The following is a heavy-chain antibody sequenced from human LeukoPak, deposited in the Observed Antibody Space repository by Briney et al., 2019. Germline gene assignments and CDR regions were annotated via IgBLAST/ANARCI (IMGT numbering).Heavy chain of an antibody. CDR3: ARGYDSSGYRFDP. Sequence: SQTLSLTCTVSGGSISSGGYYWSWIRQHPGKGLEWIGYIYCSGSTYYNPSLKSRVTISVDTSKNQFSLKLSSVTAADTAVYYCARGYDSSGYRFDPWGQGTLVTVSS. J-gene: IGHJ5*02. CDR1: GGSISSGGYY. V-gene: IGHV4-31*03. D-gene: IGHD3-22*01. CDR2: IYCSGST.